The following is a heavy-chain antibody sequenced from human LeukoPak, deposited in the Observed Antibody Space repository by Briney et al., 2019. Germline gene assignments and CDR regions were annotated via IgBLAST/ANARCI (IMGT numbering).Heavy chain of an antibody. CDR1: GYSFTSYW. CDR3: ASRTYYYDSSGYYLGAFDI. J-gene: IGHJ3*02. D-gene: IGHD3-22*01. CDR2: IYPGDSHT. V-gene: IGHV5-51*01. Sequence: GESLKISCKGSGYSFTSYWIGWVRQMPGKGLEWMGIIYPGDSHTRYSPSFQGQVTISADKSISTAYLQWSSLKASDTAMYYCASRTYYYDSSGYYLGAFDIWGQGTMVTVSS.